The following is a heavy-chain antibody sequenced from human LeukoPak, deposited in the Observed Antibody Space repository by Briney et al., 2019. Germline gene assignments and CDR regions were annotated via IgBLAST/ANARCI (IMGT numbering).Heavy chain of an antibody. CDR2: ISYSGSS. CDR1: NGSISSGGYY. CDR3: ARGKVWGIVLTSYSLFDY. V-gene: IGHV4-30-4*01. Sequence: SQTLSLTCTVSNGSISSGGYYWSWIRQPPGKGLEWIGYISYSGSSYYNPSLKSRLTISVDTSKNQFSLNLSSVTAADTAVYYCARGKVWGIVLTSYSLFDYWGQGTLVTVSS. D-gene: IGHD3-9*01. J-gene: IGHJ4*02.